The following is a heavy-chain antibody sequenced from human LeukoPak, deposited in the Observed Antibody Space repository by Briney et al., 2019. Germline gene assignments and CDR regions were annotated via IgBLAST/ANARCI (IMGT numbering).Heavy chain of an antibody. J-gene: IGHJ4*02. Sequence: PGGSLRLSCAASGFTFSDFYMTWIRQAPGKGLEWVSYSSNGGSTIYYADSVKGRFTISRDKTKNTLYLQMNSLRAEDTAVYYCAKSAYYDASGYYREYYFDYWGQGTLVTVSS. V-gene: IGHV3-11*01. CDR2: SSNGGSTI. CDR1: GFTFSDFY. D-gene: IGHD3-22*01. CDR3: AKSAYYDASGYYREYYFDY.